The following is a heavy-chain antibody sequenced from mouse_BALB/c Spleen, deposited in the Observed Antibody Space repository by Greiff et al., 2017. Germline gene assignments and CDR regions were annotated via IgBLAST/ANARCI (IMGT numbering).Heavy chain of an antibody. CDR3: ARPVWDWYFDV. D-gene: IGHD4-1*01. J-gene: IGHJ1*01. CDR2: INPDSSTI. V-gene: IGHV4-1*02. CDR1: GFAFSRYW. Sequence: EVMLVESGGGLVQPGGSLKLSCAASGFAFSRYWMSWVRQAPGKGLEWIGEINPDSSTINYTPSLKDKFIISRDNAKNTLYLQMSKVRSEDTALYYCARPVWDWYFDVWGAGTTVTVSS.